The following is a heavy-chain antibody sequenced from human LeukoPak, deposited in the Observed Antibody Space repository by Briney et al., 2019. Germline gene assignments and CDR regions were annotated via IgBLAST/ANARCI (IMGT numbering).Heavy chain of an antibody. D-gene: IGHD3-10*01. CDR2: ISYDGGNK. V-gene: IGHV3-30*01. J-gene: IGHJ3*02. Sequence: GRSLRLSCAASEFTFSSYAMHWVRQAPGKGLQWVALISYDGGNKYYADSVKGRFTISRDSFKNTLYLQMNSLRPEDTAVYYCAKEGDYYGSGSYRDGFDIWGQGTRATVSS. CDR1: EFTFSSYA. CDR3: AKEGDYYGSGSYRDGFDI.